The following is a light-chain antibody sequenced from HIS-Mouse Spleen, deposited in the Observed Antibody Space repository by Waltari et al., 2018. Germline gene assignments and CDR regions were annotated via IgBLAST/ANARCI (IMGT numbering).Light chain of an antibody. CDR1: QSISSY. CDR3: QQSYSTPGT. V-gene: IGKV1-39*01. CDR2: AAS. Sequence: DIQMTQSPSSLSASVGDSVTITCRASQSISSYLNWYPQKPGKAPKLLIYAASSLQSGVPSRFSGSGSGTDFTLTISSLQPEDFATYYCQQSYSTPGTFGQGTKVEIK. J-gene: IGKJ1*01.